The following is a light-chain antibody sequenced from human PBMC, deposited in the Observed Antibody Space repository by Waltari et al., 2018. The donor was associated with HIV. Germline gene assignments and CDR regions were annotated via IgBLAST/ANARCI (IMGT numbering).Light chain of an antibody. V-gene: IGLV2-14*01. Sequence: QSALTQPASASGSPGQSITISCTGTSSDVGGYNYASCYQQHPGKAPKLMIYEVSNRPSGVSNRFSGSKSGNTASLTISGLQAEDEADYYCSSYTSSSTLVFGTGTKVTVL. J-gene: IGLJ1*01. CDR3: SSYTSSSTLV. CDR2: EVS. CDR1: SSDVGGYNY.